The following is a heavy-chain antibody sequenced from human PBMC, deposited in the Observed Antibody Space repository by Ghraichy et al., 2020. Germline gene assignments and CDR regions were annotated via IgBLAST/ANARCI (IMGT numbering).Heavy chain of an antibody. Sequence: GGSLRLSCAASGFTFSTHSISWVRQAPGKGLEWVSYISSSRTIHYADSVKGRFTISRDNAKNSLYLQMNSLRAEDTAVYYCARELRDYQLLWADAFDIWGQGTMVTVSS. CDR3: ARELRDYQLLWADAFDI. CDR2: ISSSRTI. D-gene: IGHD2-2*01. CDR1: GFTFSTHS. J-gene: IGHJ3*02. V-gene: IGHV3-48*01.